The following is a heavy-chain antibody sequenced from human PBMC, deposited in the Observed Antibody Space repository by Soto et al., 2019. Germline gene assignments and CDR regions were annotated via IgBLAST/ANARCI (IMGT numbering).Heavy chain of an antibody. CDR3: ARDLDDSSGYYFDY. CDR1: GFTFSSYA. CDR2: ISYDGSNK. J-gene: IGHJ4*02. V-gene: IGHV3-30-3*01. Sequence: GGSLRLSCAASGFTFSSYAMHWVRQAPGKGLEWVAVISYDGSNKYYADSVKGRFTISRDNSKNTLYLQMNSLRAEDTAVYYCARDLDDSSGYYFDYWGQGTLVTVSS. D-gene: IGHD3-22*01.